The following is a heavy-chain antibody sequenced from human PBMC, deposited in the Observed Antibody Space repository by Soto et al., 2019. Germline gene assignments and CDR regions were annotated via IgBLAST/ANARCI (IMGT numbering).Heavy chain of an antibody. J-gene: IGHJ4*02. V-gene: IGHV1-18*01. CDR1: GYTFISYG. CDR3: ARDDYSNSYYFDY. CDR2: ISAYSGNT. Sequence: ASVKVSCKATGYTFISYGISWVRQAPGQGLEWMGWISAYSGNTNYAENLQGRVIMTTDTSTSTAYMELRSLRSDDTAVYYCARDDYSNSYYFDYWGQGTLVTVS. D-gene: IGHD4-4*01.